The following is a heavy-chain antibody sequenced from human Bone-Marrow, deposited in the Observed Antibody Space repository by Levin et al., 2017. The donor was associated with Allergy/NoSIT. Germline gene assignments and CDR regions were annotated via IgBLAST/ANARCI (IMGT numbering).Heavy chain of an antibody. J-gene: IGHJ5*02. CDR1: GFTFGTYS. CDR2: ISYDGSVK. V-gene: IGHV3-30*04. Sequence: GGSLRLSCVGSGFTFGTYSMHWVRQAPGKGLEWVAVISYDGSVKFYRDSAKGRFTISRDNSKNTLYLDMNSLRLEDTAVYYCAREYYGSGSSGFVRWFDPWGQGSLVSVSS. D-gene: IGHD3-10*01. CDR3: AREYYGSGSSGFVRWFDP.